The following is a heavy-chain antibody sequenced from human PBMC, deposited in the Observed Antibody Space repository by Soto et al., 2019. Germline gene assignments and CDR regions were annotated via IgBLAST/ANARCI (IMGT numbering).Heavy chain of an antibody. J-gene: IGHJ4*02. CDR3: ERGIAAAVFGY. D-gene: IGHD6-13*01. CDR2: IYYSGST. V-gene: IGHV4-31*03. CDR1: GGSISSGGYY. Sequence: SETLSLTCTVSGGSISSGGYYWSWIRQHPGKGLEWIGYIYYSGSTYYNPSLKSRVTISVDTSKNQFSLKLSSVTAADTAVYYCERGIAAAVFGYWGQGTLVTVSS.